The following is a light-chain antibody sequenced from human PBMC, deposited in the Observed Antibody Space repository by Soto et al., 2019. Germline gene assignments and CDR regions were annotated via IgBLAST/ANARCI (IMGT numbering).Light chain of an antibody. CDR2: RTS. Sequence: EIVLTQSPDTLSLSPGERATLSCRASQSVGSGFLAWYQQKPGQAPRLLIYRTSTRATGIPDRFTGSGSGTDFTLTIGRLEPEDFAVYYCQQYENSPLTFGGGTKVEIK. CDR3: QQYENSPLT. J-gene: IGKJ4*01. V-gene: IGKV3-20*01. CDR1: QSVGSGF.